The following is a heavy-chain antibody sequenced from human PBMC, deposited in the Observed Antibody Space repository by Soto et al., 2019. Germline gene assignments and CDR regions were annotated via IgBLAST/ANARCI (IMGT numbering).Heavy chain of an antibody. Sequence: EVQLVESGGGLVQPGGSLRLSCAVSGFTVSSNYMTWVRQAPGKGLEWVSVIYSGGGTKYAESVKGRFTISRDSSKNTLFLQMNSLRSEDTAVYYCVRQGYCSDTTCYDGDWFDPWGQGTLVTVSS. D-gene: IGHD2-2*01. CDR3: VRQGYCSDTTCYDGDWFDP. CDR1: GFTVSSNY. CDR2: IYSGGGT. V-gene: IGHV3-53*04. J-gene: IGHJ5*02.